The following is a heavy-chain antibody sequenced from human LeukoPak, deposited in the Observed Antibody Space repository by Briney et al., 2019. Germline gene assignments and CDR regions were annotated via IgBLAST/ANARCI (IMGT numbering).Heavy chain of an antibody. CDR2: ISSSSSTI. CDR3: AGGSTLDRGLVYY. V-gene: IGHV3-48*04. J-gene: IGHJ4*02. D-gene: IGHD3-10*01. Sequence: GGSLRLSCAASGFTFSSYSMNWVRQAPGKGLEWVSYISSSSSTIYYADSVKGRFTISRDNAKNTLFLQMNSLRAEDTAVYYCAGGSTLDRGLVYYWGQGTLVTVSS. CDR1: GFTFSSYS.